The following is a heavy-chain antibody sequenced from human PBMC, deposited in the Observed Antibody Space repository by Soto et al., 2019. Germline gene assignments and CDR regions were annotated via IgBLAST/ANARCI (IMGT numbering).Heavy chain of an antibody. D-gene: IGHD3-3*01. CDR2: ISTSSSYI. J-gene: IGHJ6*02. V-gene: IGHV3-21*01. CDR1: GFTFSSYS. Sequence: EVQLVESGGGLVKPGGSLRLSCAASGFTFSSYSMNWVRQAPGKGLEWVSSISTSSSYIYYADSVKGRFTISRDNAKNSLYLQMNSLRAEDTAVYYCARDQEYDFWCGVMVWGLDGWGQGTTVTGSS. CDR3: ARDQEYDFWCGVMVWGLDG.